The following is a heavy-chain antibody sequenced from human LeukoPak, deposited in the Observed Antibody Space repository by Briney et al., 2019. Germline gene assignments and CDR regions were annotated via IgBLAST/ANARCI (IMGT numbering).Heavy chain of an antibody. CDR2: INTNTGNP. Sequence: GASVKVSCKASGYTFTSYAMNWVRQAPGQGLEWMGWINTNTGNPTYAQGFTGRFVFSLDTSVSTAYLQISSLKAEDTAAYYCARVLDSSGWYGNYYYYGMDVWGQGTTVTVSS. J-gene: IGHJ6*02. CDR3: ARVLDSSGWYGNYYYYGMDV. V-gene: IGHV7-4-1*02. D-gene: IGHD6-19*01. CDR1: GYTFTSYA.